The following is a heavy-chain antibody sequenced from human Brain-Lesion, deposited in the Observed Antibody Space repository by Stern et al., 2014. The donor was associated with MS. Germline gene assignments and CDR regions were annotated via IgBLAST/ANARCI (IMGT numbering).Heavy chain of an antibody. CDR2: VSYDGSNN. D-gene: IGHD2/OR15-2a*01. Sequence: VQLVESGGGVVQPGRPLRLSCVASGFTFGSCAMHWVRQAPGKGLEWGAGVSYDGSNNYYADSVKGRFTISRDNSQNTLYMQMSSLRPEDTAVYYCAKDRQYLTYFFDHWGQGSLVTVSS. V-gene: IGHV3-30*18. CDR1: GFTFGSCA. CDR3: AKDRQYLTYFFDH. J-gene: IGHJ5*02.